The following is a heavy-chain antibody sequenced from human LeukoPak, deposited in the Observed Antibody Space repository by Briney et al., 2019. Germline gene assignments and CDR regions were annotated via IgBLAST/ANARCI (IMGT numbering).Heavy chain of an antibody. D-gene: IGHD3-10*01. V-gene: IGHV3-74*01. CDR2: INSDGSST. Sequence: GGSLRLSCAASGFTFSSYWMHWVRQAPGKGLAWVSRINSDGSSTSYADSVKGRFTISRDNAKNTLYLQMNSLRAEDTAVYYCARSITMVRGVNFYYYGMDVWGKGTTVTVSS. J-gene: IGHJ6*04. CDR3: ARSITMVRGVNFYYYGMDV. CDR1: GFTFSSYW.